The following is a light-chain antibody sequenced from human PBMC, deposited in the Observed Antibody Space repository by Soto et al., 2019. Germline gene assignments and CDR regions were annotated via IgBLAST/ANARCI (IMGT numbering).Light chain of an antibody. J-gene: IGKJ1*01. Sequence: DVMMTQSPLSLPVTLGQPASISCRSSQGLVYSDGNIYLNWFQQGPGQSPRLLIYMVSNRVSGDPERFSGSGSGTDFTLQISRVEAEDVGVYYCMQGTHWPWTFGQGTKVEIK. CDR3: MQGTHWPWT. CDR2: MVS. CDR1: QGLVYSDGNIY. V-gene: IGKV2-30*01.